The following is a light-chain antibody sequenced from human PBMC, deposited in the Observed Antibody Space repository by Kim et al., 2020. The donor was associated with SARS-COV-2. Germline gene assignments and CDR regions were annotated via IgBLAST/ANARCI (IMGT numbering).Light chain of an antibody. CDR3: QQYNDWPL. V-gene: IGKV3-15*01. CDR1: RSVSSN. CDR2: GAS. Sequence: SAAAGESATPSRRARRSVSSNLCWHQQKPGQAPILLNYGASTRATGISARFSGSASATEFTLTISILQSEDIAVYYCQQYNDWPLFGGGTKVDIK. J-gene: IGKJ4*01.